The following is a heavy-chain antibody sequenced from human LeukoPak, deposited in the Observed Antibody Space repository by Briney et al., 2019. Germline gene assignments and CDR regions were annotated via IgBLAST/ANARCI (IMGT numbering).Heavy chain of an antibody. CDR1: GGTFSSYA. Sequence: SVKVSCKASGGTFSSYAISWVRQAPGQGLEWMGGIIPIFGTANYAQKFQGRVTITADESTSTAYMELSSLRSEDTAVYYCARGGWYGLNWDYWGQGTLVTVSS. D-gene: IGHD6-19*01. V-gene: IGHV1-69*01. CDR2: IIPIFGTA. CDR3: ARGGWYGLNWDY. J-gene: IGHJ4*02.